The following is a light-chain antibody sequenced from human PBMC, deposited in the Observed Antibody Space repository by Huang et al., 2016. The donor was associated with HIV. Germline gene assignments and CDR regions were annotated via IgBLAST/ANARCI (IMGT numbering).Light chain of an antibody. CDR2: DAS. V-gene: IGKV3-11*01. CDR1: QSISIY. CDR3: QQRSNWPPT. Sequence: EIVLTQSPATLSLSPGERATLSCRASQSISIYLAWYQQKPGQAPRLLIYDASNRATGIPARFSGSGSGTDFTLTISSLEPEDCAVYYCQQRSNWPPTFGQGTKVEIE. J-gene: IGKJ1*01.